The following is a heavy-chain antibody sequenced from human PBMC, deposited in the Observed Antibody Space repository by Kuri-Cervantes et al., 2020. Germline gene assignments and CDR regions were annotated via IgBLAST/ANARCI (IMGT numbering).Heavy chain of an antibody. D-gene: IGHD3-3*01. CDR3: ARGARFLEWLSYYYMDV. Sequence: ASVKVSCKASGYTFTSYGISWVRQAPGQGLEWMGWISAYNGNTNYAQKLQGRVTMTTDTSTSTAYMDLRSLRSEDTAVYYCARGARFLEWLSYYYMDVWGKGTTVTVSS. V-gene: IGHV1-18*01. J-gene: IGHJ6*03. CDR2: ISAYNGNT. CDR1: GYTFTSYG.